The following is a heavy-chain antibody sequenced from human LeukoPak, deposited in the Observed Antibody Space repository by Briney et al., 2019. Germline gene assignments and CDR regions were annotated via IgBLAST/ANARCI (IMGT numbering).Heavy chain of an antibody. V-gene: IGHV3-21*06. CDR3: ARVAEAAAFDS. J-gene: IGHJ4*02. D-gene: IGHD6-13*01. Sequence: GGSLRLSCAASGFTFSSYSMNWVRQAPGKVLEWVSSISSNSRHIYYADSMRGRFTISRDNAKNSPYLQMNSLKPEDTAVYYCARVAEAAAFDSWGQGTLVTVSS. CDR2: ISSNSRHI. CDR1: GFTFSSYS.